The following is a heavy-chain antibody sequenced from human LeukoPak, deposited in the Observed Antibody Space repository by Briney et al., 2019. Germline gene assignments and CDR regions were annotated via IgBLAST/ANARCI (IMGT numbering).Heavy chain of an antibody. CDR1: GGSISSYY. D-gene: IGHD3-10*01. J-gene: IGHJ3*02. V-gene: IGHV4-59*01. CDR3: ARVAYGSGPSGAFDI. CDR2: IYYSGST. Sequence: SETLSLTCTVSGGSISSYYWSWIRQPPGKGLEWIGYIYYSGSTNYNPSLKSRVTISVDMSKNQFSLKLSSVTAADTAVYYCARVAYGSGPSGAFDIWGQGTMVTVSS.